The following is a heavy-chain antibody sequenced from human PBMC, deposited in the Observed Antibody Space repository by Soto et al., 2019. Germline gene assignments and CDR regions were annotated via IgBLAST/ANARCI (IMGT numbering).Heavy chain of an antibody. CDR1: GGSFSGYY. D-gene: IGHD4-17*01. J-gene: IGHJ4*02. Sequence: SETLSLTCAVYGGSFSGYYWSWIRQTPGKGLEWIGEINHSGSTNYNPSLKSRVTISVDTSKNQFSLKLSSVTAADTAGYYCANSRDYDNDSWGQGTLVTVSS. V-gene: IGHV4-34*01. CDR2: INHSGST. CDR3: ANSRDYDNDS.